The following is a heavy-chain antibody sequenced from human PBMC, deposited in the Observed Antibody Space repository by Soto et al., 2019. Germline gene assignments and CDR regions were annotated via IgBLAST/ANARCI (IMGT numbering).Heavy chain of an antibody. CDR3: ERLWGWFGDY. CDR2: IYYSGST. Sequence: PSETLSLTCAVYGGSFSGYYWTWIRQPPGKGLEWIGYIYYSGSTNYNPSLKSRVTISVDTSKNQFSLKLSSVTAADTAVYYCERLWGWFGDYWGQGTLVTVSS. J-gene: IGHJ4*02. CDR1: GGSFSGYY. D-gene: IGHD3-10*01. V-gene: IGHV4-59*08.